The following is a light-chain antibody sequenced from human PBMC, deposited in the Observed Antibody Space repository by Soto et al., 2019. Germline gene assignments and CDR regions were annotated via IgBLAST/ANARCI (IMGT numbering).Light chain of an antibody. Sequence: QSVLTQPPSASGTPGQRVTRSCSGSSSNVGGNPVNWYQHVPTTAPKLLIYTNTQRPSGVPDRFSGSKSGTSASLAISGLQSEDEADYYCASWDDSLNGPVFGTGTKVTVL. CDR3: ASWDDSLNGPV. CDR1: SSNVGGNP. V-gene: IGLV1-44*01. CDR2: TNT. J-gene: IGLJ1*01.